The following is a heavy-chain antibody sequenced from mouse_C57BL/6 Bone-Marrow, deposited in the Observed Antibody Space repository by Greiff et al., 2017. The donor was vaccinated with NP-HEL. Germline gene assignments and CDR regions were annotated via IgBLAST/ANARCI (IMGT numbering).Heavy chain of an antibody. Sequence: QVQLQQPGAELVMPGASVKLSCKASGYTFTSYWMHWVKQRPGQGLEWIGEIDPSDSYTNYNQKFKGKSTLTVDKSSSTAYMQLSSLTSEDSAVYYCARGGGYYYFAYWGQGTLVTVSA. D-gene: IGHD2-3*01. V-gene: IGHV1-69*01. CDR1: GYTFTSYW. CDR2: IDPSDSYT. J-gene: IGHJ3*01. CDR3: ARGGGYYYFAY.